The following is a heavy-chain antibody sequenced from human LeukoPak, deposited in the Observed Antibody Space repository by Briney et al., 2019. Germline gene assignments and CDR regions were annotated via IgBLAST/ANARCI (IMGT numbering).Heavy chain of an antibody. V-gene: IGHV1-46*02. CDR2: IYPSGGSA. CDR1: GYPVNSFY. D-gene: IGHD3-10*01. CDR3: AREYGSGSYTGIDY. Sequence: ASVKVSCKASGYPVNSFYTHWVRQAPGQGLEWVGIIYPSGGSASFTQKFQGRVTMTRDTSTSTFYMELSSLRSDDTAVYYCAREYGSGSYTGIDYWGQGTLVTVSS. J-gene: IGHJ4*02.